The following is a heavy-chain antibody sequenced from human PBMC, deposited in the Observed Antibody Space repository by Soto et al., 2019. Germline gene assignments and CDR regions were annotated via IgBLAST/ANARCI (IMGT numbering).Heavy chain of an antibody. CDR1: GGSISSADYY. CDR3: ARAATGWGNAFDI. J-gene: IGHJ3*02. Sequence: TLSLTCIVSGGSISSADYYWSWVRQPPGKGLEWIGYIYYSGSTYYNPSLTSRLTISVDTSKNQFSLKLSSVTAADTAVYYCARAATGWGNAFDIWGQGTMVTVSS. D-gene: IGHD2-15*01. CDR2: IYYSGST. V-gene: IGHV4-30-4*01.